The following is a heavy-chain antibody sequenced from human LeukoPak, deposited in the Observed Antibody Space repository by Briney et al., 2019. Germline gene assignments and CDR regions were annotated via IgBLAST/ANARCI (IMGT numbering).Heavy chain of an antibody. Sequence: ASVKVSCKVSGYTLTELSMHWVRQAPGKGLEWMGGFDPEDGETIYAQKFQGRVTMTEDTSTDTAYIELSSLRSEDTAVYYCAREHDSKVRYYCGMDVWGQGTTVTVSS. CDR1: GYTLTELS. CDR2: FDPEDGET. D-gene: IGHD3-22*01. V-gene: IGHV1-24*01. J-gene: IGHJ6*02. CDR3: AREHDSKVRYYCGMDV.